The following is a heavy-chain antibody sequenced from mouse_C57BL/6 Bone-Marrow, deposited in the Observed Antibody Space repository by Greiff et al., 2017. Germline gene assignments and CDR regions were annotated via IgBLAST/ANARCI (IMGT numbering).Heavy chain of an antibody. CDR1: GYTFTSYW. Sequence: VQLQQPGAELVKPGASVKLSCKASGYTFTSYWMHWVKQRPGQGLEWIGMIHPNSGSTNYNEKFKSKATLTVDKSSSTAYMQLSSLTSEDSAVYYCANYGSIYVGYFDVWGTGTTVTVSS. CDR3: ANYGSIYVGYFDV. D-gene: IGHD1-1*01. J-gene: IGHJ1*03. CDR2: IHPNSGST. V-gene: IGHV1-64*01.